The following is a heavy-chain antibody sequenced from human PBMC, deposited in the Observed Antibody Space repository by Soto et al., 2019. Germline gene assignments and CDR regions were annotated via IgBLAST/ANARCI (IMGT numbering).Heavy chain of an antibody. Sequence: QIQLVQSGAEVKKAGASVKVSCKASGYTFTNYGISWVRQALGQGLEWMGWISAYNDNTNHAQKFQGRVTLTTDTSTRKASMELRSLTSDDTAVYYCAGEGYYYGSGSYSPPRYYGMDVWGQGTTVTVFS. D-gene: IGHD3-10*01. CDR2: ISAYNDNT. CDR1: GYTFTNYG. J-gene: IGHJ6*02. CDR3: AGEGYYYGSGSYSPPRYYGMDV. V-gene: IGHV1-18*01.